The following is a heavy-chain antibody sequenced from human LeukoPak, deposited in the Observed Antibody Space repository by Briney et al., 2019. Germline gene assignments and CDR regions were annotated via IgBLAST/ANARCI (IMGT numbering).Heavy chain of an antibody. CDR3: AKVGDFWSGYYIRGFDY. CDR2: ISGSGGST. V-gene: IGHV3-23*01. D-gene: IGHD3-3*01. Sequence: PGGSLRLSCAASGFTFSSYAMSWVRQAPGKGLEWVSAISGSGGSTYYADSVKGRFTISRDNSKNTLYLQMNSLRAEDTAVYYCAKVGDFWSGYYIRGFDYWGQGTLLTVSS. CDR1: GFTFSSYA. J-gene: IGHJ4*02.